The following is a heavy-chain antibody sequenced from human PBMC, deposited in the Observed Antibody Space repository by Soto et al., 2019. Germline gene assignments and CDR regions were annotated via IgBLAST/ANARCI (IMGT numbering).Heavy chain of an antibody. J-gene: IGHJ5*02. Sequence: QVQLVQSGAEVKKPGASVKVSCKVSGYTLTELSMHWVRQAPGKGLEWMGGCDPEDGETIYAQKFQGRVTMTEDTSTDTAYMELSSLRSEDTAVYYCAMGGYCSGGSCYAGNWFDPWGQGTLVTVSS. CDR3: AMGGYCSGGSCYAGNWFDP. CDR1: GYTLTELS. V-gene: IGHV1-24*01. D-gene: IGHD2-15*01. CDR2: CDPEDGET.